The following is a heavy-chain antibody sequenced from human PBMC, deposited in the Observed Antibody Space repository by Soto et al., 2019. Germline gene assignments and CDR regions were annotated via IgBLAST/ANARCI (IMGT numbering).Heavy chain of an antibody. CDR1: GFTFSSYA. Sequence: GGSLRLSCAASGFTFSSYAMHWVRQAPGKGLEWVAVISYDGSNKYYADSVKGRFTISRDNSKNTLYLQMNSLRAEDTAVYYCARDPNARTYQPLLYPEASYYFDYWGQGTLVTVSS. J-gene: IGHJ4*02. CDR2: ISYDGSNK. D-gene: IGHD2-2*02. CDR3: ARDPNARTYQPLLYPEASYYFDY. V-gene: IGHV3-30-3*01.